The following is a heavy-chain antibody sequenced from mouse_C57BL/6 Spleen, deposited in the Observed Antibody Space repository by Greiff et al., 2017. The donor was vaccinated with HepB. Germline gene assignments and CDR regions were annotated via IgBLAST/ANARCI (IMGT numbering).Heavy chain of an antibody. D-gene: IGHD2-4*01. Sequence: EVQLVESGGGLVKPGGSLKLSCAASGFTFSSYAMSWVRQPPEKRLEWVATISDGGSYTYYPDNVKGRFTISRDNAKNNLYLQMSHLKSEDTAMYYCARDSYYDYDDYAMDYWGQGTSVTVSS. CDR3: ARDSYYDYDDYAMDY. V-gene: IGHV5-4*01. CDR2: ISDGGSYT. CDR1: GFTFSSYA. J-gene: IGHJ4*01.